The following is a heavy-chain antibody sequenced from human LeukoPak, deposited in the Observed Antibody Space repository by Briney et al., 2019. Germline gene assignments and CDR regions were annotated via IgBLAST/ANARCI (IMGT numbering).Heavy chain of an antibody. Sequence: GGSLRLSCAASGFTFSSYGMHWVRQAPGKGLEWVAFIRYDGSNKYYADSVKGRFTISRDNSKNTLYLQMNSLRAEDTAMYYCARDFYDNNDGDSSSSGRNYWGQGTLVTVSS. CDR2: IRYDGSNK. CDR1: GFTFSSYG. V-gene: IGHV3-30*02. CDR3: ARDFYDNNDGDSSSSGRNY. J-gene: IGHJ4*02. D-gene: IGHD6-6*01.